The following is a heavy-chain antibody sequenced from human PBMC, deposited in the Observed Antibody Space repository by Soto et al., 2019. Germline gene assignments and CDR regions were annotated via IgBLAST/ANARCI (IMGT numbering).Heavy chain of an antibody. CDR2: ISGSGGST. J-gene: IGHJ3*02. CDR3: AKGRTSVSWHAFDI. CDR1: GFTFSSYA. Sequence: VQLVESGGGVVQPGRSLRLSCAASGFTFSSYAMSWVRQAPGKGLEWVSAISGSGGSTYYAGSVKGRFTISRDNSKNTLFLQMNSLRAEDTAVYYCAKGRTSVSWHAFDIWGQGTMVTVSS. V-gene: IGHV3-23*04. D-gene: IGHD1-20*01.